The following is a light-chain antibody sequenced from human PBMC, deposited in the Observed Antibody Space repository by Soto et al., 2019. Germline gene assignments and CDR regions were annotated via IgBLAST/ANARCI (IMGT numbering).Light chain of an antibody. CDR3: AAWDDSLSGV. Sequence: QSALTQPPSASGSPGQSVTISCTGTSSDVGGYDYVSWYQQHPGKAPKLMIYEVTIRPSGVSDRFSGSKSGNTASLTVSGLQAEDEADYYCAAWDDSLSGVFGGGTKLTVL. CDR2: EVT. CDR1: SSDVGGYDY. V-gene: IGLV2-8*01. J-gene: IGLJ3*02.